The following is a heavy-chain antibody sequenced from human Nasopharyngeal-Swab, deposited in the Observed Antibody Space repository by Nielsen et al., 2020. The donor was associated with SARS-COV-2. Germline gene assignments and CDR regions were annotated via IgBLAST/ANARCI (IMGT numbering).Heavy chain of an antibody. V-gene: IGHV3-23*01. J-gene: IGHJ1*01. CDR2: ISGSGGST. CDR3: AKDQGIAVAGPTRGKYFQH. Sequence: GESLKISCAASGFTFSSYAMSWVRQAPGKGLGWVSAISGSGGSTYYADSVKGRFTISRDNSKNTLYLQMNSLRAEDTAVYYCAKDQGIAVAGPTRGKYFQHWGQGTLVTVSS. D-gene: IGHD6-19*01. CDR1: GFTFSSYA.